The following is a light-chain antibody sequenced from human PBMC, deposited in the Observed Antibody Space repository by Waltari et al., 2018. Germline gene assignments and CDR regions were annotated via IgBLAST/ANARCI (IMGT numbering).Light chain of an antibody. CDR3: QQARSFPIP. V-gene: IGKV1-12*01. CDR2: AAS. J-gene: IGKJ3*01. Sequence: DIQMTQSPSSVSASVGDRVTITCRASQDISNWLAWYQQKPGKAPKLLSYAASILQTGLPDMFSCGGSGTELTLTFSSLRPEDFGCYYCQQARSFPIPFGPGTKVDMK. CDR1: QDISNW.